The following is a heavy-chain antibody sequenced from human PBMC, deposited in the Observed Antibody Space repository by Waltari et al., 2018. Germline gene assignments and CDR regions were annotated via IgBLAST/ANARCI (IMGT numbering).Heavy chain of an antibody. CDR2: ISSSGSTI. J-gene: IGHJ3*02. V-gene: IGHV3-48*03. D-gene: IGHD2-8*01. CDR3: ARECTNGVCTDAFDI. Sequence: EVQLVESGGGLVQPGGSLRLSCAASGFTFSSYEMNWVRQAPGKGLEWVSYISSSGSTIYYADSVKGRFTISRDNAKNSLYLQMNSLRAEDTAVYYCARECTNGVCTDAFDIWGQGTMVTVSS. CDR1: GFTFSSYE.